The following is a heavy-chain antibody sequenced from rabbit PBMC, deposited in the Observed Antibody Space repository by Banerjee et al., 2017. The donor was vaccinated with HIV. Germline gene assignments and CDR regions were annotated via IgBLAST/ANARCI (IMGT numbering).Heavy chain of an antibody. CDR1: GFDFSSYY. D-gene: IGHD4-2*01. Sequence: QEQLKETGGGLVQPGGSLTLSCKASGFDFSSYYMSWVRQAPGKGLEWIGIMYAGRGSTYYASWVKGRFTISKTSSTTVTLQMTSLTAADTATYFCARDAGYAGSNLWGPGTLVTVS. CDR2: MYAGRGST. CDR3: ARDAGYAGSNL. V-gene: IGHV1S45*01. J-gene: IGHJ4*01.